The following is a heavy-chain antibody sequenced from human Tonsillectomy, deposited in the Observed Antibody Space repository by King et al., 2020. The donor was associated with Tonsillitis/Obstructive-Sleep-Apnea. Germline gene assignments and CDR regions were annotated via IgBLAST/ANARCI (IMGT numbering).Heavy chain of an antibody. J-gene: IGHJ3*02. CDR3: AKVDCSSTSCYAFDI. CDR1: GFTFSDYA. Sequence: VQLVESGGGLVQPGGSLRLSCSASGFTFSDYAMHWVRQAPGKGLEYVSAISSKGGTSYYAESVKGRFSISRDDSKNTLYLQMSSLRAEDTAVYYCAKVDCSSTSCYAFDIWGQGTMVTVSS. CDR2: ISSKGGTS. D-gene: IGHD2-2*01. V-gene: IGHV3-64D*06.